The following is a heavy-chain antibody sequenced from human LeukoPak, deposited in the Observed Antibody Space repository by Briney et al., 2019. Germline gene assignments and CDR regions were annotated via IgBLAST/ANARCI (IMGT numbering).Heavy chain of an antibody. CDR1: NGSTCTYY. V-gene: IGHV4-59*01. CDR2: IDYSGST. Sequence: SETLSLTCIVSNGSTCTYYCSWILRPPGKGLEWIGYIDYSGSTNYTPSLKSRVTMSLDTSKNHFSLRLSSVTAADSAVYYWARVARRHNLDYWGQGTLVTVSS. CDR3: ARVARRHNLDY. J-gene: IGHJ4*02.